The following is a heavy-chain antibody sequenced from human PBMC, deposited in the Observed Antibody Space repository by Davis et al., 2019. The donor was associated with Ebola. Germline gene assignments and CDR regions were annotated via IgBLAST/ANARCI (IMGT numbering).Heavy chain of an antibody. CDR3: ARDSRWLVPGTYYYYGMDV. CDR1: GGTTSTTNW. Sequence: SETLSLTCAVSGGTTSTTNWRSSPCQPPAKGLAWTGETYHIGRSNYNPSVKSRVTISVDTSKNQFSLKLSSVTAADTAVYYCARDSRWLVPGTYYYYGMDVWGQGTTVSVSS. J-gene: IGHJ6*02. CDR2: TYHIGRS. D-gene: IGHD6-19*01. V-gene: IGHV4-4*02.